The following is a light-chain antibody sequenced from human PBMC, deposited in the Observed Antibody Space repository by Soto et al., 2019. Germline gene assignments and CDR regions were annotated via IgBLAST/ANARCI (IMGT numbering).Light chain of an antibody. CDR3: NSFTTTNTYV. V-gene: IGLV2-14*03. J-gene: IGLJ1*01. Sequence: QSVLTQPASVSGSPGQSITISCTGASSDVCGFDHVSWYQQHPGKVPRLLIYDVSSRPSGVSDRFSGSKSGNTASLTISGLQAEDEADYYCNSFTTTNTYVFGTGTKVTVL. CDR2: DVS. CDR1: SSDVCGFDH.